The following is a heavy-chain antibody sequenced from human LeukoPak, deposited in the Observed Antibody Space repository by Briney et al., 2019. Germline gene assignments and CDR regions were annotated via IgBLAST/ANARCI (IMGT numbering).Heavy chain of an antibody. J-gene: IGHJ5*02. CDR1: GGSISSGDYY. V-gene: IGHV4-30-4*08. Sequence: PSQTLSLTCTVSGGSISSGDYYWSWIRQPPAKGLEWIGHIYYSGSTYYNPSLKSRVTISVDTSKDQFSLKLSSVTAADTAVYYCARDHEGYSSVHNQNWFDPWGQGTLVTVSS. D-gene: IGHD6-25*01. CDR2: IYYSGST. CDR3: ARDHEGYSSVHNQNWFDP.